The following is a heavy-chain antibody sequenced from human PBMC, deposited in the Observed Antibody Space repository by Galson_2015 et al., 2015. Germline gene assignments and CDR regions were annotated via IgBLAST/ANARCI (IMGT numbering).Heavy chain of an antibody. J-gene: IGHJ4*02. CDR3: VKSKSPYSSGSVPFDY. D-gene: IGHD6-19*01. CDR2: ISSNGGST. V-gene: IGHV3-64D*06. CDR1: GFTFSSYA. Sequence: SLRLSCAASGFTFSSYAMHWVRQAPGKGLEYVSAISSNGGSTYYADSVKGRFTISRGNSKNTLYLQMSSLRAEDTAVYYCVKSKSPYSSGSVPFDYWGQGTLVTVSS.